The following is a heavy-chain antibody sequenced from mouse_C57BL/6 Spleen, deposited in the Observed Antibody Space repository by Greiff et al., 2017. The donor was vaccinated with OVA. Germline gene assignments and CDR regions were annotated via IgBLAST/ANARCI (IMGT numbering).Heavy chain of an antibody. D-gene: IGHD1-1*01. CDR3: ARQGYGRSFYGDFDV. Sequence: EVKLVESGGGLVQPGGSLKLSCAASGFTFSDYYMYWVRQTPEKRLEWVAYISNGGGSTYYPDTVKGRFTISRDNAKNTLYLQMSRLTAEDTAMYYCARQGYGRSFYGDFDVWGTGTTVTVSS. J-gene: IGHJ1*03. V-gene: IGHV5-12*01. CDR2: ISNGGGST. CDR1: GFTFSDYY.